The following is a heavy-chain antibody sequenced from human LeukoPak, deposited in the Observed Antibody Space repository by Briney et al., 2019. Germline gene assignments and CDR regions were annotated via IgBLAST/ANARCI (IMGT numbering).Heavy chain of an antibody. CDR1: GLTFSGYA. D-gene: IGHD6-19*01. Sequence: PGGSLRLSCAASGLTFSGYAMSWVRQAPGKGLEWVSSISGSGGSTYYADSVKGRFTISRDNSENTLYLQMNSLRAEDTAVYYCAKDRSGGGDYYFGMDVWGQGTTVTVSS. V-gene: IGHV3-23*01. J-gene: IGHJ6*02. CDR2: ISGSGGST. CDR3: AKDRSGGGDYYFGMDV.